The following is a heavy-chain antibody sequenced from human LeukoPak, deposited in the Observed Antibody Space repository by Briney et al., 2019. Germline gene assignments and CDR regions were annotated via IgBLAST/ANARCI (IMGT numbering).Heavy chain of an antibody. CDR3: ARQDYYDSSGYYRWFDP. J-gene: IGHJ5*02. Sequence: SETLSLTCTVSGGSISSYYWSWIRQPPGKGLEWIGYIYDSGSTNYNPSLKSRVTISVDTSKNQFSLKLSSVTAADTAVYYCARQDYYDSSGYYRWFDPWGQGTLVTVSS. V-gene: IGHV4-59*01. D-gene: IGHD3-22*01. CDR2: IYDSGST. CDR1: GGSISSYY.